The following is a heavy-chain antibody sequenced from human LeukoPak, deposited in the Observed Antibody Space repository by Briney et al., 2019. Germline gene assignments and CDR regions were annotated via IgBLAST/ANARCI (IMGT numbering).Heavy chain of an antibody. CDR2: MNPNSGNT. D-gene: IGHD3-10*01. CDR1: GYTFTSYD. J-gene: IGHJ5*02. CDR3: ARAIGEPNWFDP. V-gene: IGHV1-8*01. Sequence: GASVKVSCKASGYTFTSYDINWVRQATGQGLEWMGWMNPNSGNTGYAQKFQGRVTMTRNTSISTAYMELSSLRSEDTAVYYCARAIGEPNWFDPWGQGTLVTVSS.